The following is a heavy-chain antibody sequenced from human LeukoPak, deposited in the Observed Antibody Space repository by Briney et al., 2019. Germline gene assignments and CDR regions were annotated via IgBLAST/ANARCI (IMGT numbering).Heavy chain of an antibody. Sequence: GGFLRLSCAASGFTFSDYYMTWIRQAPGKGLEWVSYISSSSSYTNHADSVKGRFTISRDNAKNSPYLQMNSLRVEDTAVYYCARDQGGGWYFDVWGRGTLVTVSS. CDR3: ARDQGGGWYFDV. CDR1: GFTFSDYY. D-gene: IGHD1-26*01. V-gene: IGHV3-11*05. CDR2: ISSSSSYT. J-gene: IGHJ2*01.